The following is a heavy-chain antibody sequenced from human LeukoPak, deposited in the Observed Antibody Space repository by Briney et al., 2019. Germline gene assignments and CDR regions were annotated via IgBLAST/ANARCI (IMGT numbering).Heavy chain of an antibody. CDR1: GYTFTSYA. V-gene: IGHV7-4-1*02. Sequence: ASVKVSCKASGYTFTSYAMYWVRQAPGQGLEWMGWINTNTGNPTYAQGFTGRFVFSLDTSVSTAYLQISSLKAEDTAVYYCARDFNSLRDYYYYGMDVWGQGTTVTVSS. CDR3: ARDFNSLRDYYYYGMDV. CDR2: INTNTGNP. J-gene: IGHJ6*02. D-gene: IGHD4-23*01.